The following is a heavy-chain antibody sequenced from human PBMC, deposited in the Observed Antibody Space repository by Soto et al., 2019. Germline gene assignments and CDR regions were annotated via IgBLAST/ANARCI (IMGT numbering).Heavy chain of an antibody. CDR3: ARRTERRLYYFDY. J-gene: IGHJ4*02. V-gene: IGHV4-39*01. D-gene: IGHD1-1*01. Sequence: SETLSLTCTVSGGSISSSSYYWGWIRQPPGKGLEWIGSIYYSGSTYYNPSLKSRVTISVDTSKNQFSLKLSSVTAADTAVYYCARRTERRLYYFDYWGQGTLVTVSS. CDR1: GGSISSSSYY. CDR2: IYYSGST.